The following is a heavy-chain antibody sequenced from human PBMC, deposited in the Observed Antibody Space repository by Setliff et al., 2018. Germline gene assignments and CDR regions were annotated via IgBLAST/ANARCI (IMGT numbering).Heavy chain of an antibody. CDR2: IYNIGET. J-gene: IGHJ5*01. D-gene: IGHD3-10*01. Sequence: SCVVSGLTVSNDFMGWVRQAPGKGLEWVSVIYNIGETRYADSVKGRFTISRDKSKNTLYLHLSSLRVEDTATYYCARDRGGTNPWFDFWGQGTQVTVSS. V-gene: IGHV3-53*01. CDR3: ARDRGGTNPWFDF. CDR1: GLTVSNDF.